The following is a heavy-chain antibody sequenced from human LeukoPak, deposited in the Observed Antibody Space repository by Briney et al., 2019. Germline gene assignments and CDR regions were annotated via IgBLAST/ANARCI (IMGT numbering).Heavy chain of an antibody. V-gene: IGHV3-43*02. D-gene: IGHD3-22*01. CDR1: GFTLDDYA. J-gene: IGHJ4*02. CDR2: ISGGGDST. CDR3: TKSTMTLRFDY. Sequence: GGSLRLSCAASGFTLDDYAMHWVRQAPGQGLEWVALISGGGDSTYYADSVKGRFTISRDNSKNSLYLQMNSLTTGDTALYYCTKSTMTLRFDYWGQGTLVTVSS.